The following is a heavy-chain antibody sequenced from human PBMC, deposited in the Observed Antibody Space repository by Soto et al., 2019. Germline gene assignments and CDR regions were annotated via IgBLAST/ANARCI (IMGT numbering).Heavy chain of an antibody. CDR1: GGTFSSYA. D-gene: IGHD3-22*01. CDR3: ASSRYYYDSSGYDKGQFDY. CDR2: IIPIFGTA. V-gene: IGHV1-69*13. Sequence: GASVKVSCKASGGTFSSYAISWVRQAPGQGLEWMGGIIPIFGTANYAQKFQGRVTITADEFTSTAYMELSSLRSEDTAVYYCASSRYYYDSSGYDKGQFDYWGQGTLVTVSS. J-gene: IGHJ4*02.